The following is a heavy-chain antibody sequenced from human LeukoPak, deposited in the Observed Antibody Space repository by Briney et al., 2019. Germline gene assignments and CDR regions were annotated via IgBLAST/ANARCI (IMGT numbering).Heavy chain of an antibody. CDR3: ARTIVVVVAATSNWFDP. D-gene: IGHD2-15*01. V-gene: IGHV1-2*02. CDR1: GYTFTSYG. Sequence: GASVKVSCKASGYTFTSYGISWVRQAPGQGLEWMGWINPNSGGTNYAQKFQGRVTMTRDTSISTAYMELSRLRSDDTAVYYCARTIVVVVAATSNWFDPWGQGTLVTVSS. J-gene: IGHJ5*02. CDR2: INPNSGGT.